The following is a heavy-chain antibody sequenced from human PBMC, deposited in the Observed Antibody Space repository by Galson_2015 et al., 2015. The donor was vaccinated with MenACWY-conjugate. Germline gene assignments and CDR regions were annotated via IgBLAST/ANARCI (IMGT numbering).Heavy chain of an antibody. CDR3: ARDGVSNYDSRTGSLTPYYYSGMDV. CDR1: GFIFSSYN. D-gene: IGHD3-3*01. CDR2: IWFDGSNK. J-gene: IGHJ6*02. V-gene: IGHV3-33*01. Sequence: SLRLSCATSGFIFSSYNMHWVRQAPGKGLEWVAVIWFDGSNKYYADSVKGRFTVSRDNSKNTLYLQMNSQRAEDTAVYYCARDGVSNYDSRTGSLTPYYYSGMDVWGQGATVSVSS.